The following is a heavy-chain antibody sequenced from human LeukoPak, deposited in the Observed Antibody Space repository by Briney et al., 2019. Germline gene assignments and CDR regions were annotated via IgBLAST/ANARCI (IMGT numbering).Heavy chain of an antibody. J-gene: IGHJ6*02. V-gene: IGHV3-7*01. CDR3: ARDAIVVPAAMGNYYYYGMDV. CDR1: GFTFSSYW. Sequence: PGGSLRLSCAASGFTFSSYWMSWVRQAPGKGLEWVANIKQDGSEKYYVDSVKGRFTISRDNAKNSLYLQMNSLRAEDTAVYYCARDAIVVPAAMGNYYYYGMDVWGQGTTVTVSS. D-gene: IGHD2-2*01. CDR2: IKQDGSEK.